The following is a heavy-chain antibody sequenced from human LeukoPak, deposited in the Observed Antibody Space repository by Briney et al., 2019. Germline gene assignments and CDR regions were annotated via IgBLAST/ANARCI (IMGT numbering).Heavy chain of an antibody. CDR1: GYTFTSYG. V-gene: IGHV1-18*01. J-gene: IGHJ4*02. CDR2: ISAYNGNT. CDR3: ARGEKTSYYDFWSGYDY. D-gene: IGHD3-3*01. Sequence: ASVKVSCKASGYTFTSYGISWVRQAPGQGLEWMGWISAYNGNTNYAQKLQGRVTMTTDTSTSTAYMELRSLRSDDTAVYYCARGEKTSYYDFWSGYDYWGQGTLVTVSS.